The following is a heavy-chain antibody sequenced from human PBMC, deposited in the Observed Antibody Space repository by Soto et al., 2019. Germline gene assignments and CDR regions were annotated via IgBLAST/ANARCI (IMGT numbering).Heavy chain of an antibody. CDR3: AKAGDTIFGPPRFDP. CDR2: ISYDGSNK. Sequence: GGSLRLSCAASGFTFSSYGMHWVRQAPGKGLEWVAVISYDGSNKYYADSVKGRFTISRDNSKNTLYLQMNSLRAEDTAVYYCAKAGDTIFGPPRFDPWGQGTLVTVSS. V-gene: IGHV3-30*18. D-gene: IGHD3-3*01. CDR1: GFTFSSYG. J-gene: IGHJ5*02.